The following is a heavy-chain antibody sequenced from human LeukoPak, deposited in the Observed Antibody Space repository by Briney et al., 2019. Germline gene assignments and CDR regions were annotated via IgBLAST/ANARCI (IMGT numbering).Heavy chain of an antibody. CDR2: IGSSGGST. CDR1: GFNFITAA. CDR3: VKDIQLST. D-gene: IGHD5-24*01. Sequence: GGSLRLSCAASGFNFITAAMTWVRQAPGKGLEWVSLIGSSGGSTYYADSVKGRFTISRDNFNHTLSLQMNSLRVEDTATYYCVKDIQLSTWGLGTMVTVSS. J-gene: IGHJ3*01. V-gene: IGHV3-23*01.